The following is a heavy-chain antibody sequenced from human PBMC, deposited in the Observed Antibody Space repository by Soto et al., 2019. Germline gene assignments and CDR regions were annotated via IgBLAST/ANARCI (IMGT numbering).Heavy chain of an antibody. CDR1: GFSLSTSGVG. V-gene: IGHV2-5*01. CDR2: IYWNDDK. D-gene: IGHD6-13*01. Sequence: SGPTLVNPTQTLTLTCTFSGFSLSTSGVGVGWIRQPPGKALEWLALIYWNDDKRYSPSLKSRLTITKDTSKNQVVLTMTNMDPVDTATYYCARGIAAAGTPYYYYGMDVWGQGTTVTV. CDR3: ARGIAAAGTPYYYYGMDV. J-gene: IGHJ6*02.